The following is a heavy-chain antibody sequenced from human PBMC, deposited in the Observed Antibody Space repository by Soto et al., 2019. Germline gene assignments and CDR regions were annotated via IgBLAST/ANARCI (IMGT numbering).Heavy chain of an antibody. CDR1: GFNFSAYY. Sequence: GGSLRLSCSGSGFNFSAYYMNWIRQTPVRGLEWVSSILSLESHKYYAASVMGRFSISRDNAQKSLFLQMNNLRAEDTGIYFCATGLKDASNRPSFDSWGPGTPVTVSS. J-gene: IGHJ4*02. D-gene: IGHD3-16*01. CDR2: ILSLESHK. V-gene: IGHV3-11*01. CDR3: ATGLKDASNRPSFDS.